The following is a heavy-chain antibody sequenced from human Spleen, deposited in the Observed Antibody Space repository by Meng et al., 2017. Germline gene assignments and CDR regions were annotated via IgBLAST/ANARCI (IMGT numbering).Heavy chain of an antibody. Sequence: QGQPGQSGPEVKKPGASVKVSSKASDYTFTGYGVSWVRQAPGQGLEWTAWLGAHDGDTSHAPKFQGRVTVSADRPTATAYMELRSLRSDDTAVYYCARGTPGRSYSDYWGQGTLVTVSS. J-gene: IGHJ4*02. V-gene: IGHV1-18*01. CDR2: LGAHDGDT. CDR1: DYTFTGYG. CDR3: ARGTPGRSYSDY. D-gene: IGHD3-10*01.